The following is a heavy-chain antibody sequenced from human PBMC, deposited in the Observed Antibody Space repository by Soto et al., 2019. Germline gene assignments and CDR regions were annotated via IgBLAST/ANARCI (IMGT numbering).Heavy chain of an antibody. CDR1: GYTFTSYY. CDR2: INPSGGST. J-gene: IGHJ3*02. V-gene: IGHV1-46*01. Sequence: QVQLVQSGAEVKKPGASVKVSCKASGYTFTSYYMHWVRQAPGQGLEWMGIINPSGGSTSYAQKFQGRVTMTRDTSTSTVYMELSSLRSEDTAVYYCARRYFYGDYRGGDDAFDIWGQGTMVTVSS. D-gene: IGHD4-17*01. CDR3: ARRYFYGDYRGGDDAFDI.